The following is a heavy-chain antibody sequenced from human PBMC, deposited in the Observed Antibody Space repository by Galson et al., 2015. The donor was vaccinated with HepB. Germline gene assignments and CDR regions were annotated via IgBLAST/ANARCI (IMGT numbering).Heavy chain of an antibody. J-gene: IGHJ4*02. V-gene: IGHV3-33*01. CDR3: ARDDRLFGQSSFYLDH. CDR2: TWYDGSNE. D-gene: IGHD3-10*02. CDR1: GFTFNSYG. Sequence: SLRLSCAASGFTFNSYGMHWVRQAPGKGLEWVAGTWYDGSNEQYADSVEGRFTISKDNSEKMLYLQMNNVRPDDTAVYFCARDDRLFGQSSFYLDHWGQGTLVIVSS.